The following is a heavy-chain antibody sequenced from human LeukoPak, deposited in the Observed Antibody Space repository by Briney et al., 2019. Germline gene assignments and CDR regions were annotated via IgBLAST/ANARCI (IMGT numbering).Heavy chain of an antibody. Sequence: GGSLRISCSASGFTFSSFWMGWVRQAPGKGLEWVASIRWDDERHHVDSVTGRFSVSRDNAKNLLYLQMNSLRAEDTAVYFCSRITTNGYFEYWAQGALVTVSS. J-gene: IGHJ4*02. D-gene: IGHD1-1*01. CDR3: SRITTNGYFEY. CDR2: IRWDDER. CDR1: GFTFSSFW. V-gene: IGHV3-7*01.